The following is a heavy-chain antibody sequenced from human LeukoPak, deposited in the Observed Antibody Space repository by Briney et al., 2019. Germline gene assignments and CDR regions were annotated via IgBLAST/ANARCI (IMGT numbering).Heavy chain of an antibody. CDR2: ISAYNGNT. CDR3: ARDGGYCSSTSCCFRRWFDP. Sequence: GASVKVSCKASGYTFTSYGISWVRQAPGQGLEWMGWISAYNGNTNYAQKLQGRVTMTTDTSTSTAYMELRSLRSDDTAVYYCARDGGYCSSTSCCFRRWFDPWGQGTLVTVSS. D-gene: IGHD2-2*01. CDR1: GYTFTSYG. V-gene: IGHV1-18*01. J-gene: IGHJ5*02.